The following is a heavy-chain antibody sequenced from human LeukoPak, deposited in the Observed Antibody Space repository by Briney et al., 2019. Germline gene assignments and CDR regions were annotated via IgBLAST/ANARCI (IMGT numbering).Heavy chain of an antibody. CDR1: GFTFSNYN. D-gene: IGHD3-10*01. CDR3: ARSMIRGVVYFDY. J-gene: IGHJ4*02. Sequence: GGSLRLSCAASGFTFSNYNINWVRQAPGKGLEWVSSISSSAYIYYADSVKGRFTISRDNAKNSLYLQMNSLRAEDTAVCYCARSMIRGVVYFDYWGQGTLVTVSS. CDR2: ISSSAYI. V-gene: IGHV3-21*01.